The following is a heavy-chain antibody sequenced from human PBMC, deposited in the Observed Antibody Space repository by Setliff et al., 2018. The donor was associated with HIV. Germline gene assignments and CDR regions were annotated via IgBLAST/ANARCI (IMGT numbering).Heavy chain of an antibody. CDR3: ARYSPRGYTLTGPY. CDR1: GGSISSGSYF. V-gene: IGHV4-61*02. J-gene: IGHJ4*02. D-gene: IGHD6-25*01. CDR2: IYTSGST. Sequence: LSLTCTVSGGSISSGSYFWTWIRQPAGKGLEWIGRIYTSGSTKHNPSLKSRVTISLDTSKNQFSLKLTSVTAADTAVYYCARYSPRGYTLTGPYWGQGTLVTVSS.